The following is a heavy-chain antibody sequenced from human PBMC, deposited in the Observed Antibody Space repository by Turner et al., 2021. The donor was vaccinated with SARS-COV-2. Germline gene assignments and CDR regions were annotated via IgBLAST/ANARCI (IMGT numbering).Heavy chain of an antibody. CDR3: ATGYAYCGGDCSIDY. J-gene: IGHJ4*02. CDR1: GYTLTELS. CDR2: CDPEDAET. V-gene: IGHV1-24*01. D-gene: IGHD2-21*02. Sequence: QVQLVQSGAEVKKPGASVKVSCKVSGYTLTELSRHWVRQAPGKGLEWMGGCDPEDAETIYAQKFQGRVTMTEDTSTDTAYMELSSLRSEDTAVYYCATGYAYCGGDCSIDYWGQGTLVTVSS.